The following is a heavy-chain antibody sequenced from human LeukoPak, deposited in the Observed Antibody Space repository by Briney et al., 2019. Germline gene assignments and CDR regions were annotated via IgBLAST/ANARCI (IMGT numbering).Heavy chain of an antibody. CDR2: INPSGGST. J-gene: IGHJ4*02. V-gene: IGHV1-46*01. CDR3: ARDRGYGDFLSTLNYFDY. Sequence: ASVKVSCKASGYTFTSYYMHWVRQPPGQGLEWMGIINPSGGSTSYAQKFQGRVTMTRDTSTSTVYMELSSLRSEDTAVYYCARDRGYGDFLSTLNYFDYWGQGTLVTVSS. D-gene: IGHD4-17*01. CDR1: GYTFTSYY.